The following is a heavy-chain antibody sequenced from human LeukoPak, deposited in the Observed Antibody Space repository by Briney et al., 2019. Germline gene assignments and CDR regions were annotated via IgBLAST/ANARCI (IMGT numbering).Heavy chain of an antibody. CDR1: GNSFGDYY. V-gene: IGHV4-4*07. D-gene: IGHD6-19*01. J-gene: IGHJ5*02. CDR3: AKGAGPPWFDP. CDR2: IYTSGST. Sequence: SETLSLTCTVSGNSFGDYYWSWIRQPAGKGLEWIGRIYTSGSTTYNPSLKSRVTISIDTSRNQFSMNLNSVTAADTAVYYCAKGAGPPWFDPWGQGTLVTVSS.